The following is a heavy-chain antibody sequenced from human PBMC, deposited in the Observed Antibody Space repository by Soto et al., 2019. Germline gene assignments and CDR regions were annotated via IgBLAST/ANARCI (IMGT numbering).Heavy chain of an antibody. CDR1: GVSSSSSNL. V-gene: IGHV4-4*02. J-gene: IGHJ3*02. CDR3: ARDGPVLMVYAMSQGDAFDI. Sequence: TSETLSLTCAVSGVSSSSSNLWSWVRPPPGKGLEWIGEIYHSGSTNYNPSLKSRVTISVDKSKNQFSLKLSSVTAADTAVYYCARDGPVLMVYAMSQGDAFDIWGQGTMVNVSS. D-gene: IGHD2-8*01. CDR2: IYHSGST.